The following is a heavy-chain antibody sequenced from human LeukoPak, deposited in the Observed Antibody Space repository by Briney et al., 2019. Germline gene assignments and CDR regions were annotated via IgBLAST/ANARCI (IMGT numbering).Heavy chain of an antibody. CDR3: ARAAIFGVVISEFYFDY. CDR1: GFTVSSNY. Sequence: PGGSLRLSCAASGFTVSSNYMSWVRQAPGKGLEWVAVIYSGGSTYYADSVKGRFTISRDNSKNTLYLQMNSLRAEDTAVYYCARAAIFGVVISEFYFDYWGQGTLVTVSS. J-gene: IGHJ4*02. CDR2: IYSGGST. D-gene: IGHD3-3*01. V-gene: IGHV3-53*01.